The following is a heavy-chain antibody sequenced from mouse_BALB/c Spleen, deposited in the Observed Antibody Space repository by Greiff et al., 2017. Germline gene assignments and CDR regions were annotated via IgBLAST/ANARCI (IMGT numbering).Heavy chain of an antibody. D-gene: IGHD1-1*01. CDR2: ISSGSSTI. J-gene: IGHJ4*01. CDR3: AREGYYGAMDY. Sequence: EVQGVESGGGLVQPGGSRKLSCAASGFTFSSFGMHWVRQAPEKGLEWVAYISSGSSTIYYADTVKGRFTISRDNPKNTLFLQMTSLRSEDTAMYYCAREGYYGAMDYWGQGTSVTVSS. CDR1: GFTFSSFG. V-gene: IGHV5-17*02.